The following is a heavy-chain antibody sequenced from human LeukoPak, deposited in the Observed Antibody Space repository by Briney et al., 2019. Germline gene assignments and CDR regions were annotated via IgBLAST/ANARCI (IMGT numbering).Heavy chain of an antibody. V-gene: IGHV3-30*18. J-gene: IGHJ4*02. CDR3: AKDAQRWLHVYYFDY. Sequence: GRSLRLSCAASGFTFSSYGMHWVRQAPGKGLEWVAVISYGGSNKYYADSVKGRFTISRDNSKNTLYLQMNSLRAEDTAVYYCAKDAQRWLHVYYFDYWGQGTLVTVSS. CDR1: GFTFSSYG. D-gene: IGHD5-24*01. CDR2: ISYGGSNK.